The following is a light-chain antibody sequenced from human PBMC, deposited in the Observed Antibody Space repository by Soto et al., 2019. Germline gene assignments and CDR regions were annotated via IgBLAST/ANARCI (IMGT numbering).Light chain of an antibody. CDR3: QQYSSWPLT. V-gene: IGKV3-15*01. CDR2: GAS. CDR1: RSVDTR. J-gene: IGKJ4*01. Sequence: ETVMTQSPATLSMSPGERVTLSCRASRSVDTRLAWYQQKPGQAPRLLIYGASTRATGIPASFSGSGSETEFTLTISSLQSEDFAVYHCQQYSSWPLTFGGGTKV.